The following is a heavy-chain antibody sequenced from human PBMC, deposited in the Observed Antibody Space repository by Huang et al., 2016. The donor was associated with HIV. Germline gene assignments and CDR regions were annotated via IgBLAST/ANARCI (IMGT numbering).Heavy chain of an antibody. CDR1: GFTLSSYS. CDR2: ISSISSNI. Sequence: EVQLVESGGGLVKPGGSLRLSCAASGFTLSSYSMNWVRQASGKGLEVVSSISSISSNIDYADSVKCRFTISRDNAKNSLYLQMNSLRAEDTAVYYCARVGGVAAGTFGTFDIWGQGTMVTVSS. D-gene: IGHD6-19*01. V-gene: IGHV3-21*01. CDR3: ARVGGVAAGTFGTFDI. J-gene: IGHJ3*02.